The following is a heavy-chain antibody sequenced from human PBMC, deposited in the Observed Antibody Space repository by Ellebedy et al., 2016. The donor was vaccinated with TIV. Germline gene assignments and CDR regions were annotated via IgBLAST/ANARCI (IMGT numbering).Heavy chain of an antibody. Sequence: GESLKISXAASGFTFRNYWMNWVRQAPGKGLEWVSYISSSSRTIYYADSVKGRFTISRDNAKNSLYLQMNSLRAEDTAVYYCAAAAGAGDDAFDIWGQGTMVTVSS. J-gene: IGHJ3*02. CDR2: ISSSSRTI. CDR1: GFTFRNYW. D-gene: IGHD6-13*01. V-gene: IGHV3-48*01. CDR3: AAAAGAGDDAFDI.